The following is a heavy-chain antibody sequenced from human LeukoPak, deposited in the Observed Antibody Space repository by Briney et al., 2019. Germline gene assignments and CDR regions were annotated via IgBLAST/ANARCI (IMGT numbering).Heavy chain of an antibody. Sequence: PSETLSLTCAVYGGSFSGYYWSWIRQPPGKGLEWVGEINHSGSTNYNPSLKSRVTISVDTSKNQFSLKLSSVTAADTAVYYCARYGSDYPMDYRGQGTLVTVSS. J-gene: IGHJ4*02. D-gene: IGHD4-17*01. CDR3: ARYGSDYPMDY. V-gene: IGHV4-34*01. CDR2: INHSGST. CDR1: GGSFSGYY.